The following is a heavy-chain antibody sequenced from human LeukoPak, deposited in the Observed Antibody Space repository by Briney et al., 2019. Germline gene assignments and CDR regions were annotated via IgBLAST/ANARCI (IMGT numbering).Heavy chain of an antibody. Sequence: ASVKVACKASGYTCTNYGISWVRQAPGQGLEWMGWISVYNAKTTYAHNLQGRFTMTTDTSTSTAYMELRSLRSDDTAVYYCARDGPGDSDYYYYYMDVWGKGTTVTISS. J-gene: IGHJ6*03. D-gene: IGHD2-21*01. CDR1: GYTCTNYG. V-gene: IGHV1-18*01. CDR2: ISVYNAKT. CDR3: ARDGPGDSDYYYYYMDV.